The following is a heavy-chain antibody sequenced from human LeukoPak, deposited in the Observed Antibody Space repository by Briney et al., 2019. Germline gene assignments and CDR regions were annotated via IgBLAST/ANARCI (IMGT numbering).Heavy chain of an antibody. D-gene: IGHD3-22*01. V-gene: IGHV1-69*05. Sequence: SVKVSCKASGGTFSSYAISWVRQAPGQGLEWMGGIIPIFGTANYAQKFQGRVTITTDESTSTAYMELSSLRSEDTAVYYCARGPPYYYDSSGFYFHYWGQGTLVTVSS. CDR1: GGTFSSYA. CDR3: ARGPPYYYDSSGFYFHY. J-gene: IGHJ4*02. CDR2: IIPIFGTA.